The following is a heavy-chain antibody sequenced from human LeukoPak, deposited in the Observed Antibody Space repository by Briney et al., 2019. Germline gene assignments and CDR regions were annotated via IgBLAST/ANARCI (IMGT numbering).Heavy chain of an antibody. CDR3: ARGSRRIFGVGQRGDDAFDI. J-gene: IGHJ3*02. CDR2: ISSNGGST. CDR1: GFTFSSYA. Sequence: TGGSLRLSCAASGFTFSSYAMHWVRQAPGKGLEYVSAISSNGGSTYYANSVKGRFTISRDNSKNTLYLQMNSLRAEDTAVYYCARGSRRIFGVGQRGDDAFDIWGQGTMVAVSS. D-gene: IGHD3-3*01. V-gene: IGHV3-64*01.